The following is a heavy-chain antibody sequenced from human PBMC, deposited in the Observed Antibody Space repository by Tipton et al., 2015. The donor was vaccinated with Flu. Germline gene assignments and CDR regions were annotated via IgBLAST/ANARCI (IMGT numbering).Heavy chain of an antibody. V-gene: IGHV1-46*01. CDR2: IHPGGGAT. CDR3: VREVPGAMFGFDH. Sequence: QSGAEVKKPGASVKVSCKASGYTFTTYHINWVRQAPGQGLEWMGTIHPGGGATNYAPKFHDRVTMTRDTSTTTVYMELSSLRSEDTAVYYCVREVPGAMFGFDHWGQGTLVAVSS. CDR1: GYTFTTYH. J-gene: IGHJ4*02. D-gene: IGHD3-10*02.